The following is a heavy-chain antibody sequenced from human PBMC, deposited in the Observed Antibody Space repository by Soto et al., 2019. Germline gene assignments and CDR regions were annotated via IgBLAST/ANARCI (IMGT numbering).Heavy chain of an antibody. V-gene: IGHV4-59*02. CDR3: ARDMHDGSNHYLDP. CDR2: TSYTGNT. J-gene: IGHJ5*02. Sequence: SETLSLTCFVSGGSVTSHHWSLIRQVPGQGLEWIADTSYTGNTNYNPSLQSRVTISLDTSKNQLSLKLTSMTAAVKAVYYCARDMHDGSNHYLDPWGQGTVFTFS. D-gene: IGHD1-26*01. CDR1: GGSVTSHH.